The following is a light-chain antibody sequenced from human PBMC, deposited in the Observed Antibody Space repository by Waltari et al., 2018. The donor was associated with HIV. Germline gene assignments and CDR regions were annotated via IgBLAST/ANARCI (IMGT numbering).Light chain of an antibody. Sequence: QSILPQSPSVSAAPGQKVTVSCSGDNSNLGNNFVSWYQQVPGRAPRLLIYDNEKRPSGIPERFSAFKAGVSATLVIAGLQIVDEADYYCGTWDSSLSLYVFGPGTTVAVL. CDR3: GTWDSSLSLYV. CDR1: NSNLGNNF. J-gene: IGLJ1*01. V-gene: IGLV1-51*01. CDR2: DNE.